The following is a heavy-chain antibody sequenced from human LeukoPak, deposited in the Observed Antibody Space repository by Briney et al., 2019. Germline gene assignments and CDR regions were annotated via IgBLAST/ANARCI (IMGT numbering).Heavy chain of an antibody. CDR3: AKAAGTLDYFDY. V-gene: IGHV3-30*18. Sequence: GGSLRLSCTVSGFTFSGCVMHWVRRAPGKGLEWVAVISHDGGNKYHADSVKGRFTISRDNSKNTLYLQMNSLRAEDTAVYYCAKAAGTLDYFDYWGQGTLVTVSS. CDR2: ISHDGGNK. D-gene: IGHD6-13*01. J-gene: IGHJ4*02. CDR1: GFTFSGCV.